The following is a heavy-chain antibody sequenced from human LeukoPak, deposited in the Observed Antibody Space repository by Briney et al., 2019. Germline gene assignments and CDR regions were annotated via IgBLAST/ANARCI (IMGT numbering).Heavy chain of an antibody. D-gene: IGHD6-13*01. Sequence: GGALRLSCAASGFTFSSYSMNWVRQAPGKGLEWVSSISSSSSYIYYADSVKGRFTISRDNAKNSLYLQMNSLRAEDTAVYYCARGGIAAAGKGYYWGQGTLVTVSS. V-gene: IGHV3-21*01. CDR2: ISSSSSYI. CDR3: ARGGIAAAGKGYY. J-gene: IGHJ4*02. CDR1: GFTFSSYS.